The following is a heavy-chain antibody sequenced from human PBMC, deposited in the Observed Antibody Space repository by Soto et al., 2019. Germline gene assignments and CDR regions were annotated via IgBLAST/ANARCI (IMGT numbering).Heavy chain of an antibody. CDR3: ARDSSGRQYYGMDV. J-gene: IGHJ6*02. CDR1: GFIFSDYS. V-gene: IGHV3-48*02. CDR2: ITTTSSTM. Sequence: GGSLRLSCTPSGFIFSDYSMNWVRQAPGKGLEWISYITTTSSTMYYADSVKGQFTISRDNAKSSLYLQMNSLRDEDTAVYYCARDSSGRQYYGMDVWGQGTTVTVSS. D-gene: IGHD3-22*01.